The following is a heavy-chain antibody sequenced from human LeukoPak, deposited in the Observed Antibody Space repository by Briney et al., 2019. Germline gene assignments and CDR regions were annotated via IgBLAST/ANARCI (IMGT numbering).Heavy chain of an antibody. CDR3: AREADFWSGYYDY. CDR2: ISSSSRYI. V-gene: IGHV3-21*01. J-gene: IGHJ4*02. D-gene: IGHD3-3*01. Sequence: GGSLRLSCTASGFTFSSYSMNWVRQAPGKGLEWVSSISSSSRYIYYADSVKGRFTISRDNGKNSLYLQMNSLRAEDTAVYYCAREADFWSGYYDYWGQGTLVTVSS. CDR1: GFTFSSYS.